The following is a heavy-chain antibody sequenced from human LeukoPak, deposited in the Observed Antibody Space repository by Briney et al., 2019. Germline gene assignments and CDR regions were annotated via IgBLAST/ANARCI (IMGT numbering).Heavy chain of an antibody. CDR3: AGPAYYYGSGSQDAFDI. CDR1: GFALSSYW. D-gene: IGHD3-10*01. J-gene: IGHJ3*02. CDR2: INNDDVGT. V-gene: IGHV3-74*01. Sequence: GGSLRLSCAASGFALSSYWMHWVRQAPGKGLVWLSRINNDDVGTTYADSGKGRFTISRDNAKNTLYLQMNSLRAEDTAVYYCAGPAYYYGSGSQDAFDIWGQGTKVTVSS.